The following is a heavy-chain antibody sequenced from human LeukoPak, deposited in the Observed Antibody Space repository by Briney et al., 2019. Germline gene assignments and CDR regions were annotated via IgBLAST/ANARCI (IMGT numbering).Heavy chain of an antibody. Sequence: GKSLRLSCAASGFTFSSYAMHWVRQAPDKGLEWVAVISYDGSSKYFAKSVKVRFTISRDNSKNTLYLQMNSLRTEDTAVYYCAKDSVTTLDYWGQGTLVTVSS. CDR1: GFTFSSYA. CDR2: ISYDGSSK. CDR3: AKDSVTTLDY. J-gene: IGHJ4*02. V-gene: IGHV3-30*18. D-gene: IGHD4-17*01.